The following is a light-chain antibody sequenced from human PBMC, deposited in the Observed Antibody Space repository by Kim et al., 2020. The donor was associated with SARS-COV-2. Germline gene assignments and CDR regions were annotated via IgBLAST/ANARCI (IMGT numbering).Light chain of an antibody. V-gene: IGLV1-51*01. Sequence: QSVLTQPPSVSAAPGQKVTISCSGTSSNIGNNYVSWYRQFPGAPPKLLIYDDTERPSGIPDRFSGSKSGASASLGITGLQTGDEADYYFGTWDSDLSAGVFGGGTQLTVL. CDR2: DDT. J-gene: IGLJ3*02. CDR3: GTWDSDLSAGV. CDR1: SSNIGNNY.